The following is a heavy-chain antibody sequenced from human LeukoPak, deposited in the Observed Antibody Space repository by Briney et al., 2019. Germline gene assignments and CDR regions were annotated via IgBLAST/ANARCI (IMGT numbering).Heavy chain of an antibody. J-gene: IGHJ4*02. CDR1: GYNFPNYW. CDR3: TRRGFDV. Sequence: GESLKISCKGSGYNFPNYWIGWVRQLPGKGLEWMGIIYPRASDTRYSPSFQGHVVISVDKSINTAYLQLSSLKVSDSAMYFCTRRGFDVWGQGTQVTVSS. D-gene: IGHD3-9*01. CDR2: IYPRASDT. V-gene: IGHV5-51*01.